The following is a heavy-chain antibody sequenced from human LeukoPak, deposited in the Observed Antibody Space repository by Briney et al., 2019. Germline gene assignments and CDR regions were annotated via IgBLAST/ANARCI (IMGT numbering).Heavy chain of an antibody. D-gene: IGHD6-13*01. V-gene: IGHV7-4-1*02. CDR2: INTNTGNP. CDR1: GYTFTSYA. J-gene: IGHJ4*02. Sequence: SVXVSCKASGYTFTSYAMNWVRQAPGQXLEWMGWINTNTGNPTYAQGFTVRFVFSLDTSVSTAYLQISSLKAEDTAVYYCAREGDSSSWYYWGQGTLVTVSS. CDR3: AREGDSSSWYY.